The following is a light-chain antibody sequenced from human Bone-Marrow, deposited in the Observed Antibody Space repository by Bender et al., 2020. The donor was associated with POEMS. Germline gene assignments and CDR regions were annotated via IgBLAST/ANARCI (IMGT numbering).Light chain of an antibody. Sequence: QSVLTQPPSVSGAPGQRVTISCTGSSSNIGAGYDVHWYQQLPGTAPRLLIYENNDRPSGVPDRFSGSKSGASASLAIAGLQSEDEADYCYHSYDITLRGSVFGGGTKVTVL. CDR1: SSNIGAGYD. CDR2: ENN. V-gene: IGLV1-40*01. CDR3: HSYDITLRGSV. J-gene: IGLJ3*02.